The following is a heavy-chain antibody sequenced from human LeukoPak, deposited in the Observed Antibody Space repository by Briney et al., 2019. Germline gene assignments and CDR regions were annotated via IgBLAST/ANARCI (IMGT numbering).Heavy chain of an antibody. CDR3: ARDINPYYDSGNDAFDI. J-gene: IGHJ3*02. Sequence: PGGSLRLSCAASGFTFSSYSMNWVRQAPGKGLEWVSYISSSSSYIYYADSVKGRFTISRDNAKNSLYLQMNSLRAEDTAVYYCARDINPYYDSGNDAFDIWGQGTMVTVSS. D-gene: IGHD3-22*01. V-gene: IGHV3-21*05. CDR2: ISSSSSYI. CDR1: GFTFSSYS.